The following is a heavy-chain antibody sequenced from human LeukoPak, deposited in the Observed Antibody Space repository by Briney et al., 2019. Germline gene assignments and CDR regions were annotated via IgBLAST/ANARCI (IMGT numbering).Heavy chain of an antibody. D-gene: IGHD2-2*01. V-gene: IGHV4-34*01. CDR3: AREGLGYCSSTSCPLGRRFDP. CDR1: GGSFSGYY. CDR2: INHSGST. J-gene: IGHJ5*02. Sequence: KPSETLSLTCAVYGGSFSGYYWSWIRQPPGKGLEWIGEINHSGSTNYNPSLKSRVTISVDTSKNQFSLKLSSVTAADTAVYYCAREGLGYCSSTSCPLGRRFDPWGQGTLVTVSS.